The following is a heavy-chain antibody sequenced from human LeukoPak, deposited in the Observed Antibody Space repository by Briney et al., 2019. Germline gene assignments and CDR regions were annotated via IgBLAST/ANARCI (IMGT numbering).Heavy chain of an antibody. D-gene: IGHD3-22*01. J-gene: IGHJ6*02. CDR2: IYYSGST. Sequence: PSETLSLTCTVSGGSISSYYWSWIRQPPGKGLEWIGYIYYSGSTNYNPSLKSRVTISVDTSKNQFSLKLSSVTAADTAVYYCARDNAPRGYRAYYYYGMDVWGQGTTVTVSS. V-gene: IGHV4-59*01. CDR1: GGSISSYY. CDR3: ARDNAPRGYRAYYYYGMDV.